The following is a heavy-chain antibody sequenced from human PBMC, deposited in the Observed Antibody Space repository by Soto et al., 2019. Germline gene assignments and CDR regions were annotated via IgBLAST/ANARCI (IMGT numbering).Heavy chain of an antibody. D-gene: IGHD1-7*01. CDR2: ISGSGGST. Sequence: SGGSLRLSCAASGFTFSSYAMSWVRQAPGKGLEWVSAISGSGGSTYYADSVKGRFTISRDNSKNTLYLQMNSLRAEDTAVYYCAKDLELRNYYYGMDVWGQGTTVTVSS. CDR3: AKDLELRNYYYGMDV. V-gene: IGHV3-23*01. J-gene: IGHJ6*02. CDR1: GFTFSSYA.